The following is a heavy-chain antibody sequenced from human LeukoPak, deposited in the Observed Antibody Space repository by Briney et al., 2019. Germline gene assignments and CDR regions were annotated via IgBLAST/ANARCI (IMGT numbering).Heavy chain of an antibody. CDR1: GFTFSSYG. D-gene: IGHD1-26*01. CDR2: IWNDGSDK. V-gene: IGHV3-33*06. J-gene: IGHJ4*02. Sequence: GGSLRLSCAASGFTFSSYGMHWARQAPGKRLEGVAVIWNDGSDKYYADSVKGRFTISRDNSKNTLYLQMNSLRAEDTAVYYCAKPTRGSGSFLIDFWGQGTLVTVSS. CDR3: AKPTRGSGSFLIDF.